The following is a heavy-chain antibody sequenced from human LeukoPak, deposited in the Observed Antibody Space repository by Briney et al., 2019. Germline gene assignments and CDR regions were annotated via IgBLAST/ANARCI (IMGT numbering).Heavy chain of an antibody. J-gene: IGHJ4*02. V-gene: IGHV3-30-3*01. Sequence: PGGSLRLSCAASGFTFSSYAMHWVRQAPGKGLEWVAVISYDGSNKYYADSVKGRFTISRDNSKNTLYLQMNSLRAEDTAVYYCARGRYSSGWYDRVYWGQGTLVTVSS. D-gene: IGHD6-19*01. CDR3: ARGRYSSGWYDRVY. CDR1: GFTFSSYA. CDR2: ISYDGSNK.